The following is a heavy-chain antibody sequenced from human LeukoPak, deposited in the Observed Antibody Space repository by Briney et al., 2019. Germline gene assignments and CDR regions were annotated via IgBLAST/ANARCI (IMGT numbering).Heavy chain of an antibody. Sequence: PGGSLRLSCEAYGFSLNSYWMHWVRRAPGEGPVWVSRISVDGRSTAYADSVKGRFTISRDNAKNTLYLGMNSLRAVDTAVYYCGREGYSTGWYFFDNWGRGTRVTVSS. V-gene: IGHV3-74*03. J-gene: IGHJ4*02. CDR2: ISVDGRST. CDR3: GREGYSTGWYFFDN. CDR1: GFSLNSYW. D-gene: IGHD6-13*01.